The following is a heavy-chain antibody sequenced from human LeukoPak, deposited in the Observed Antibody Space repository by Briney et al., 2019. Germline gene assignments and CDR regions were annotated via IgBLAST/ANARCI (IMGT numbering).Heavy chain of an antibody. Sequence: ASVKVSCKASGYTFTGYYMHWVRQAPGQGLEWMGWINPNSGGTNYAQKFQGWVTMTRDTSISTAYMELSRLRSDDTAVYYCARGIPAAHGNWFDPWGQGTLVTVSS. V-gene: IGHV1-2*04. CDR2: INPNSGGT. J-gene: IGHJ5*02. CDR3: ARGIPAAHGNWFDP. D-gene: IGHD2-2*01. CDR1: GYTFTGYY.